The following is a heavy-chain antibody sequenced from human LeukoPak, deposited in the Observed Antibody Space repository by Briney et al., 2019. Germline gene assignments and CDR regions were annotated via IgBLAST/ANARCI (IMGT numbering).Heavy chain of an antibody. CDR2: IILILDIA. D-gene: IGHD1-14*01. CDR3: AREPEGLTTESH. Sequence: ASVKVSCKTSGDTFNNYIISWVRQAPGQGLEWVGTIILILDIANYAQKFQGRVAITADTSTSTAYMELSDLGSEDTAVYFCAREPEGLTTESHWGQGTLVTVSS. CDR1: GDTFNNYI. J-gene: IGHJ4*02. V-gene: IGHV1-69*04.